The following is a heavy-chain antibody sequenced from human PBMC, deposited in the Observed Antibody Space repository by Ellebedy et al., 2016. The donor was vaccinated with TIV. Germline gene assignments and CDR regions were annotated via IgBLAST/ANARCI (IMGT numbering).Heavy chain of an antibody. Sequence: GESLKISCAASGFTFSSYWMSWVRQAPGKGLEWVASIRQDGDEKSYVDSVKGRFIIPRDNAKNSLYLQMSSLRAEDTAVYYCARDGGYCSGGTCYLVYWGQGTLVTVSS. V-gene: IGHV3-7*03. J-gene: IGHJ4*02. CDR2: IRQDGDEK. D-gene: IGHD2-15*01. CDR3: ARDGGYCSGGTCYLVY. CDR1: GFTFSSYW.